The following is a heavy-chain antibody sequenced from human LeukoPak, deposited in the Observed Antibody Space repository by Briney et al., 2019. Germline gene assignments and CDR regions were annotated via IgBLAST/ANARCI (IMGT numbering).Heavy chain of an antibody. CDR2: IWYDGSNK. Sequence: PGGSLRFSCAAPGFTFSSSGMPGVRKAPGKALEGGGVIWYDGSNKYYADSVKGRFTISRDNSKTTLYLQMNWLRAEDTAVYYCARDRAAAVPYYFDYWGQGTLVTVSS. V-gene: IGHV3-33*01. D-gene: IGHD6-13*01. CDR3: ARDRAAAVPYYFDY. J-gene: IGHJ4*02. CDR1: GFTFSSSG.